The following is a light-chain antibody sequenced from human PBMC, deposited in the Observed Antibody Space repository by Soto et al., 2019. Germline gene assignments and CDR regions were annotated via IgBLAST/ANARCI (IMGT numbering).Light chain of an antibody. CDR3: CSYARGSTLV. CDR2: EDS. J-gene: IGLJ3*02. Sequence: QSVLTQPASVSGSPGQSITISCTGTSSDVGSYNLVSWYQQHPGKAPKLMIYEDSQRPSGVSNRFFGSKSGNTASLTISGLQAEEEADYFCCSYARGSTLVFGGGTKLTVL. CDR1: SSDVGSYNL. V-gene: IGLV2-23*01.